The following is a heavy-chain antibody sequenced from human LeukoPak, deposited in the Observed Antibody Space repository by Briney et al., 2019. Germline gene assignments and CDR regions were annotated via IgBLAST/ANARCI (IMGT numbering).Heavy chain of an antibody. J-gene: IGHJ4*02. D-gene: IGHD5-18*01. V-gene: IGHV3-11*03. CDR3: ASGIQLWLQFDY. CDR1: GFTFSDYY. CDR2: ISSSGSYT. Sequence: PGGSLRLSCAASGFTFSDYYMSWIRQAPGKGLEWVSYISSSGSYTNYADSVKGRFTISRDNAKNSLYLQMNSLRAEDTAVYYCASGIQLWLQFDYWGQGTLVTVSS.